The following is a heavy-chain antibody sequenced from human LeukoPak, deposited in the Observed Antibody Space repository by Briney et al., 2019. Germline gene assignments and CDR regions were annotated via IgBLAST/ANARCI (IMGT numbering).Heavy chain of an antibody. CDR1: GYTFTSYG. Sequence: GASVKVSCKASGYTFTSYGISWVRQAPGQGLEWMGWISAYNGNTNYAQKLQGRVTMTTDTSTSTAYMELRSLRSDDTAGYYCARSPTVTTFLSYYYYYYMDVWGKGTTVTISS. J-gene: IGHJ6*03. CDR3: ARSPTVTTFLSYYYYYYMDV. CDR2: ISAYNGNT. V-gene: IGHV1-18*01. D-gene: IGHD4-17*01.